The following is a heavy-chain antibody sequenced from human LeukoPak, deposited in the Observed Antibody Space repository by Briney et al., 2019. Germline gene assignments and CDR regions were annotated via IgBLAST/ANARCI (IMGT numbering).Heavy chain of an antibody. D-gene: IGHD1-26*01. J-gene: IGHJ4*02. CDR2: ISSSSSYI. V-gene: IGHV3-21*01. CDR3: ARGSGRSYLPFDY. CDR1: GFTFSSYS. Sequence: GGSLRLSCAASGFTFSSYSMNWVRQAPGKALEWVSSISSSSSYIYYADSVKGRFTISRDNAKNSLYLQMNSLRAEDTAVYYCARGSGRSYLPFDYWGQGTLVTVSS.